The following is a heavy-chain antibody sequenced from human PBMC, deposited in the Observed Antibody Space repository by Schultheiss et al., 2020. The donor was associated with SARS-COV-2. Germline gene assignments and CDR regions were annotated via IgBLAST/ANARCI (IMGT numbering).Heavy chain of an antibody. CDR3: ARGLDTARNYYYGMDV. CDR1: GYTFTSYA. J-gene: IGHJ6*02. D-gene: IGHD5-18*01. CDR2: INAGNGNT. Sequence: ASVKVSCKASGYTFTSYAMHWVRQAPGQRLEWMGWINAGNGNTKYSQKFQGRVTITRDTSASTAYMELSSLRSEDTAVYYCARGLDTARNYYYGMDVWGQGTTVTVSS. V-gene: IGHV1-3*01.